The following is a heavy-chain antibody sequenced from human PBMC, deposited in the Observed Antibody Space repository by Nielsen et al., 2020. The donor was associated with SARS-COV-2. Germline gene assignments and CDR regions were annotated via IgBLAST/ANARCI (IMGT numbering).Heavy chain of an antibody. CDR1: GYTFTSYG. Sequence: ASVKVSCKASGYTFTSYGISWVRQAPGQGLEWMGMIDPRGGTTSYAQKFQTRVTMTRDTSTRTVYMELSSLRSEDTAVYYCARDRGSFYDTSNSPYNWFDPWGQGTLVTVSS. D-gene: IGHD2/OR15-2a*01. CDR2: IDPRGGTT. CDR3: ARDRGSFYDTSNSPYNWFDP. V-gene: IGHV1-46*01. J-gene: IGHJ5*02.